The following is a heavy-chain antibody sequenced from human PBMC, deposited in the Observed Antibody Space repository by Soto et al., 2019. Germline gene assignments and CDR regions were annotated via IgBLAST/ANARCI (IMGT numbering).Heavy chain of an antibody. D-gene: IGHD7-27*01. Sequence: PSETLSLTCTVSGGSISSGDYYWSWIRQPPGKGLEWIGYIYYSGSTYYNPSLKSRATISVDTSKNQFSLNLSSVTAADTAVYYCARPSTGDRYYFDYWGQGTLVTVSS. CDR2: IYYSGST. V-gene: IGHV4-30-4*01. J-gene: IGHJ4*02. CDR3: ARPSTGDRYYFDY. CDR1: GGSISSGDYY.